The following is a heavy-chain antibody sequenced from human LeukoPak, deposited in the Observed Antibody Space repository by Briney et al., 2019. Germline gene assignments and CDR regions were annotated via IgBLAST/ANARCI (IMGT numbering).Heavy chain of an antibody. V-gene: IGHV4-34*01. J-gene: IGHJ4*02. CDR3: TRAVAGHPY. CDR1: GVPFSNYY. Sequence: SETLSLTCTVSGVPFSNYYWSWVRQSPRQGLEWIGEINHSGYTNYNPSLKSRVTMSIDTSKNQFSLKLTSVTAADAGVYYCTRAVAGHPYWGQGTLVTVSS. CDR2: INHSGYT. D-gene: IGHD6-19*01.